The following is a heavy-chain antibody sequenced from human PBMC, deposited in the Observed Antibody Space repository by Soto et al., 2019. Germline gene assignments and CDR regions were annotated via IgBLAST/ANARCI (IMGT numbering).Heavy chain of an antibody. Sequence: GGSLRLSCAASGFTFSSYAMSWVRQAPGKGLEWVSAISGSGGSTYYADSVKGRFTISRDNSKNTLYLQMNSLRAEDTAVYYCAKVLRSTMVRGVTPPWWFDPWGQGTLVTVSS. CDR2: ISGSGGST. CDR3: AKVLRSTMVRGVTPPWWFDP. V-gene: IGHV3-23*01. J-gene: IGHJ5*02. D-gene: IGHD3-10*01. CDR1: GFTFSSYA.